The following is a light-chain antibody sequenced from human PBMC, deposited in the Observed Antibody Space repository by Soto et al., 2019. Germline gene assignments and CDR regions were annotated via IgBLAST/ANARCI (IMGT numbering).Light chain of an antibody. CDR2: EVN. V-gene: IGLV2-14*01. CDR1: DNDIGSYLY. CDR3: SSFTTIGTVI. J-gene: IGLJ2*01. Sequence: QSALTQPASVSGSPGQSITISCIGTDNDIGSYLYVSWFQQHPGKAPKVVIFEVNNRPSGISDRFSGSKSGNTASLTISGLQPDDEADYFCSSFTTIGTVIFGGGTKLTVL.